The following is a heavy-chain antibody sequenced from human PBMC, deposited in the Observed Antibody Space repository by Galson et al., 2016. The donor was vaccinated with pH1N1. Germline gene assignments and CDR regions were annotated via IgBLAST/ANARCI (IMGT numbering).Heavy chain of an antibody. D-gene: IGHD5-24*01. V-gene: IGHV1-46*01. CDR2: IDPSNGGT. Sequence: SVKVSCKASGYTFTKYYIHWVRQAPGQGFEWMGIIDPSNGGTNYAQKFQGRVTMTRDTSTSTVYMEVSILRFEDAALYYCASPVGHDYRALLTEYWGQGTGCMTGDTTHSPGYSGWVILRWEDAARDSCAPPVGHDARALLTDYWGKGPLVT. J-gene: IGHJ4*02. CDR1: GYTFTKYY. CDR3: ASPVGHDYRALLTEYWGQGTGCMTGDTTHSPGYSGWVILRWEDAARDSCAPPVGHDARALLTDY.